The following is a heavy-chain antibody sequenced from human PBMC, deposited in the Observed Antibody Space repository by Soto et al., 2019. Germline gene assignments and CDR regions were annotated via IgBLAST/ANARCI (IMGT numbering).Heavy chain of an antibody. CDR3: ARGVRGYSYGGGDAFDI. J-gene: IGHJ3*02. CDR1: GYTFTSYY. D-gene: IGHD5-18*01. Sequence: ASVKVSCKASGYTFTSYYIHWVRQAPGQGLEWMGIINPSGGSTSYAQKFQGRVTMTRDTSTSTVYMELSSLRSEDTAVYYCARGVRGYSYGGGDAFDIWGQGTMVTVSS. CDR2: INPSGGST. V-gene: IGHV1-46*01.